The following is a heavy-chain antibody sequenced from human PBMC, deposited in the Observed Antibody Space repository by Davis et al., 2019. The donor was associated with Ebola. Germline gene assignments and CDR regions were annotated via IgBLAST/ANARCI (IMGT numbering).Heavy chain of an antibody. D-gene: IGHD5-18*01. CDR1: GGSFSGYY. Sequence: PSETLSLTCAVYGGSFSGYYWIWIRQPPGKGLEWIGEIDHSGSTNYNPSLKSRVTISTDRSKNQFSLKLRSVTAADTAVYYCARDRGYGYVWGQGTLVTVSS. CDR2: IDHSGST. J-gene: IGHJ4*02. CDR3: ARDRGYGYV. V-gene: IGHV4-34*01.